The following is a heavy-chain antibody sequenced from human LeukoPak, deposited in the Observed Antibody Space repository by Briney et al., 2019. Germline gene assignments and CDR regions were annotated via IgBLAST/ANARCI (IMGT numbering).Heavy chain of an antibody. D-gene: IGHD3-22*01. CDR2: INWNGGST. J-gene: IGHJ4*02. CDR1: GFTFDDYG. V-gene: IGHV3-20*04. Sequence: PGGSLRLSCAASGFTFDDYGMSWVRQAPGKGLEWVSGINWNGGSTGYADSVKGRFTISRDNAKNSLYLQMNSLRAEDTALYYCARGARYYYDSSGYSDYWGQGTLVTVSS. CDR3: ARGARYYYDSSGYSDY.